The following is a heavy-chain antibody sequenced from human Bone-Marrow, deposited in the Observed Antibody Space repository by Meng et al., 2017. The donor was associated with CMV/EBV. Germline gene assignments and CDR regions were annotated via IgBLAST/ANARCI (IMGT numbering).Heavy chain of an antibody. CDR1: GGSFSGYY. V-gene: IGHV4-34*01. Sequence: GSLRLSCAVYGGSFSGYYWSWIRQPPGKGLEWIGEINHSGSTNYNPSLKSRVTISVDTSKNQFSRKLSSVTAADTAVYYCARGRFEWFGELLKNIYYYYGMDVWGQGHTVTVSS. CDR3: ARGRFEWFGELLKNIYYYYGMDV. D-gene: IGHD3-10*01. J-gene: IGHJ6*01. CDR2: INHSGST.